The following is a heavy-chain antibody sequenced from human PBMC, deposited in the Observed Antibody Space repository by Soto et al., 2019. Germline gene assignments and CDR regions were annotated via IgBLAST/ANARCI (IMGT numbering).Heavy chain of an antibody. J-gene: IGHJ6*02. CDR3: ARGNPVILYYYYYGMDV. D-gene: IGHD2-21*01. Sequence: PGGSLRLSCAASGFTFSSYAMHWVRQAPGNGLEWVAVISYDGSNKYYADSVKGRFTISRDNSKNTLYLQMNSLRAEDTAVYYCARGNPVILYYYYYGMDVWGQGTTVTVSS. CDR1: GFTFSSYA. CDR2: ISYDGSNK. V-gene: IGHV3-30-3*01.